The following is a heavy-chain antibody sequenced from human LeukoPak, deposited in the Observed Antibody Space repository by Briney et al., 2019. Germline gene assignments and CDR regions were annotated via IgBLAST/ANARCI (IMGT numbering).Heavy chain of an antibody. J-gene: IGHJ5*02. Sequence: RASAKVSCKASGGTFSSYAISWVRQAPGQGLEWMGGIIPIFGTANYAQKFQGRVTITADESTSTAYMELSSLRSEDTAVYYCARATMIVPFDPWGQGTLVTVSS. D-gene: IGHD3-22*01. V-gene: IGHV1-69*13. CDR2: IIPIFGTA. CDR1: GGTFSSYA. CDR3: ARATMIVPFDP.